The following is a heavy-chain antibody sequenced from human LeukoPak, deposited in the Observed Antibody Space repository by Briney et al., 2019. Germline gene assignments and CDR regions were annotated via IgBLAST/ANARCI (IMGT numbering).Heavy chain of an antibody. V-gene: IGHV1-2*02. D-gene: IGHD6-19*01. CDR2: INPNNGGT. CDR3: ARVESSGWYFDY. J-gene: IGHJ4*02. CDR1: GYTFTGYY. Sequence: GASVKVSCKASGYTFTGYYMHWVRQAPGQGLEWMGWINPNNGGTNYAQKFQGRVTMTRDTSISTAYMELSRLRSDDTAVYYCARVESSGWYFDYWGQGTLVTVSS.